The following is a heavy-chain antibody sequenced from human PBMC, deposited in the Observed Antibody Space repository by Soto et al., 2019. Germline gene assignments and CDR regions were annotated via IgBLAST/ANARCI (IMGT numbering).Heavy chain of an antibody. CDR3: ARAQLSYDSSGYYFSY. Sequence: PSETLSLTCPVSGGSVSSGSYYWSWIRQPPGKGLEWIGYIYYSGGTNYNPSLKSRVTISVDTSKNQFSLKLSSVTAADTAVYYCARAQLSYDSSGYYFSYWGQGTLVTVSS. CDR2: IYYSGGT. V-gene: IGHV4-61*01. CDR1: GGSVSSGSYY. J-gene: IGHJ4*02. D-gene: IGHD3-22*01.